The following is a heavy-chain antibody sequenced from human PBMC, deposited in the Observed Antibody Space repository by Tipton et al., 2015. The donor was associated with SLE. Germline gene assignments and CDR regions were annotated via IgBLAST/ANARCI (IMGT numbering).Heavy chain of an antibody. CDR2: IYPSGTT. Sequence: TLSLTCSVSGYAITYGHYWGWFRQSPGQGLEYIGSIYPSGTTYYNPSLKSRVTISMNIFNNQFSLQLSSVTAADTAVYYCARVKRGSTSGSPTPHIDFWGPGTLVTVSS. CDR1: GYAITYGHY. D-gene: IGHD3-10*01. V-gene: IGHV4-38-2*02. J-gene: IGHJ4*02. CDR3: ARVKRGSTSGSPTPHIDF.